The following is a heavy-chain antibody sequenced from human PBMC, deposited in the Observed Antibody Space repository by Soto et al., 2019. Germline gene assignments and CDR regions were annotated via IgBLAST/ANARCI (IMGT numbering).Heavy chain of an antibody. CDR1: GGSLTDHY. CDR2: VYYSGGT. J-gene: IGHJ3*02. D-gene: IGHD2-21*01. Sequence: QVQLQESGPGLVKPSETLSLTCTVAGGSLTDHYWNWFRQSPGKGLHWIGYVYYSGGTNYNPSLKSRVTMSVDTSKNQFSLKLRSVTAADPAVYYCARGNDWKSSTFDIWGQGKMVSVSS. V-gene: IGHV4-59*11. CDR3: ARGNDWKSSTFDI.